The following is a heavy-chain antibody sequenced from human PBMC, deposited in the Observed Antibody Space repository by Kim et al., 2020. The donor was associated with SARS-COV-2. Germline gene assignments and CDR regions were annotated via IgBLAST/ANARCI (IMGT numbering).Heavy chain of an antibody. V-gene: IGHV3-7*03. D-gene: IGHD3-3*01. CDR3: ARLTRFLEWPFDY. J-gene: IGHJ4*02. Sequence: YVDSVKGRFTISRDNAKNSLYLQMNSLRAEDTAVYYCARLTRFLEWPFDYWGQGTLVTVSS.